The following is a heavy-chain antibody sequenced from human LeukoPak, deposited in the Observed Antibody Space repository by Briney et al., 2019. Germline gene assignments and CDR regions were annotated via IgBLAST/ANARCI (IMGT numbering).Heavy chain of an antibody. CDR1: GFTFSSYG. Sequence: GGSLRLSCAASGFTFSSYGMHWVRQAPGKGLEWVAVIWYDGSNKYYADSVKGRFTISRDNTKNTLYLQMNSLRAEDTAVYYCARDQRVAYSSSWYGGAFDIWGQGTMVTVSS. CDR2: IWYDGSNK. D-gene: IGHD6-13*01. J-gene: IGHJ3*02. V-gene: IGHV3-33*01. CDR3: ARDQRVAYSSSWYGGAFDI.